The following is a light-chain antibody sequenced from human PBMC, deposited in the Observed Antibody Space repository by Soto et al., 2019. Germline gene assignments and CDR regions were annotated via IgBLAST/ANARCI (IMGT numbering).Light chain of an antibody. CDR3: QQRATWPWT. CDR2: DTF. V-gene: IGKV3-11*01. CDR1: QNIAIY. J-gene: IGKJ1*01. Sequence: VLTQSPATLSFSPGERATLSCRASQNIAIYLAWYQQKSGQSPRLLIYDTFNRAPGIPDRFSGSGSGTDFTLTISSLEPEDFVVYYCQQRATWPWTFDQGTTVEIK.